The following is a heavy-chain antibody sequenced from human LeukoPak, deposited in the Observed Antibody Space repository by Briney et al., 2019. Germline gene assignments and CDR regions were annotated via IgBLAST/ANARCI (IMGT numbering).Heavy chain of an antibody. J-gene: IGHJ4*02. V-gene: IGHV1-2*02. CDR1: GYTFTGYY. D-gene: IGHD3-3*01. Sequence: ASVKVSCKASGYTFTGYYMHWVRQAPGQGLEWIGWINPNSGGTNYAQKFQGRVTMTRDTSISTAYMELSRLRSDDTAVYYCARDQGTIFGSAAYYFDYWGQGTLVTVSS. CDR2: INPNSGGT. CDR3: ARDQGTIFGSAAYYFDY.